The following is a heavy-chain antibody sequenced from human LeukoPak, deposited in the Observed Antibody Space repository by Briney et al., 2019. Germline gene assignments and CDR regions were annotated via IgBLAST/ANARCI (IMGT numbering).Heavy chain of an antibody. CDR2: ISWNSGSI. CDR3: AKDMYYYDSSGYYLDYYGMDV. J-gene: IGHJ6*02. CDR1: GFTFDDYA. V-gene: IGHV3-9*01. D-gene: IGHD3-22*01. Sequence: PGRSLRLSCAASGFTFDDYAMHWVRQAPGKGLEWVSGISWNSGSIGYADSVKGRFTISRDNAKNSLYLQMNSLRAEDTALYYRAKDMYYYDSSGYYLDYYGMDVWGQGTTVTVSS.